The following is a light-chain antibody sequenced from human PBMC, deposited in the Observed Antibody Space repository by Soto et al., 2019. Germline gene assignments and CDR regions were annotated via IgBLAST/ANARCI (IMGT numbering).Light chain of an antibody. J-gene: IGKJ5*01. CDR2: SSS. CDR1: QTINNN. V-gene: IGKV1-39*01. Sequence: DIEMTQSPASLSASVGDRVTISCRTSQTINNNLNWYQQRPGKAPKLLIYSSSSLMSGVPPRFSGSGSGTDFTLTISSLQPEDFATYFCQQTYLTPITFGQGTRLDMK. CDR3: QQTYLTPIT.